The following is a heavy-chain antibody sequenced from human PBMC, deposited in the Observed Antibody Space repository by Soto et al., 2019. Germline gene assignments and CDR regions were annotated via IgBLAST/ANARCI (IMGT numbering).Heavy chain of an antibody. V-gene: IGHV4-59*01. Sequence: SETLSLTCTVSGDSTVNSYWSWIRQSPGKGPEWLGYLSYNGGTNHNPSLQGRATMSVDTDQNQVSLNLNSVTAADTAVYYCARGATAHLADLWGQGILVTVSS. J-gene: IGHJ5*02. D-gene: IGHD1-26*01. CDR1: GDSTVNSY. CDR2: LSYNGGT. CDR3: ARGATAHLADL.